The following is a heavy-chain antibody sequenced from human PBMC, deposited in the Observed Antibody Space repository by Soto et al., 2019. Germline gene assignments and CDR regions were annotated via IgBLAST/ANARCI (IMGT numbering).Heavy chain of an antibody. D-gene: IGHD6-13*01. CDR2: IDPSDSYT. CDR1: GYSFTSYW. J-gene: IGHJ5*02. V-gene: IGHV5-10-1*01. CDR3: ASLKYLRDSSSYSYFNP. Sequence: GASLKISCKGSGYSFTSYWISWVRQMPGKGLEWMGRIDPSDSYTNYSPSFQGHVTISADKSISTAYLQWSSLKASDTAMYYGASLKYLRDSSSYSYFNPCRQLTRVTVSS.